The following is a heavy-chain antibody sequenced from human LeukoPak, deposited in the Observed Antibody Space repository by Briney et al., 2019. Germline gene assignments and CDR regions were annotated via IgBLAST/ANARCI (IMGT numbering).Heavy chain of an antibody. CDR3: ARTYYDFWSGYSGGYYFDY. CDR2: IDHSGST. D-gene: IGHD3-3*01. J-gene: IGHJ4*02. V-gene: IGHV4-34*01. Sequence: SETLSLTCAVYGGSFSGYYWSWIRQPPRKGLEWIGEIDHSGSTNYNPSLKSRVTISVDTSKNQFSLKLSSVTAADTAVYYCARTYYDFWSGYSGGYYFDYWGQGTLVTVSS. CDR1: GGSFSGYY.